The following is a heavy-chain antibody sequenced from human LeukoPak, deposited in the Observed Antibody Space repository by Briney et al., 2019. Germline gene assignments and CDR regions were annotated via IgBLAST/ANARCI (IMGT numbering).Heavy chain of an antibody. Sequence: SVKVSCKASGGTFISYAISWVRQAPGQGLEGMGGIIPIFGTANYAQKFQGRVTITADESTSTAYMELSSLRSEDTAVYYCARAQQLWLLDYWGQGTLVTVSS. CDR3: ARAQQLWLLDY. J-gene: IGHJ4*02. D-gene: IGHD5-18*01. CDR2: IIPIFGTA. V-gene: IGHV1-69*13. CDR1: GGTFISYA.